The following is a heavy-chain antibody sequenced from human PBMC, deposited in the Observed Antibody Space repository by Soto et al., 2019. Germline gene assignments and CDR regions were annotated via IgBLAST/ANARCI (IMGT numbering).Heavy chain of an antibody. D-gene: IGHD2-15*01. CDR2: IYHSGST. V-gene: IGHV4-4*02. Sequence: SETLSLTCAVSGGSISSSNWWSWVRPPPGKGLEWIGEIYHSGSTNYNPSLKSRVTISVDKSKNQFSLKLSSVTAADTAVYYCARDRTVAPYYYYYGMDVWGQGTTVT. CDR3: ARDRTVAPYYYYYGMDV. CDR1: GGSISSSNW. J-gene: IGHJ6*02.